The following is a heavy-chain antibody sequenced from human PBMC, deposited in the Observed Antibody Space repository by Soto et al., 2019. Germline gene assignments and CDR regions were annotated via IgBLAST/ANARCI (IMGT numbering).Heavy chain of an antibody. D-gene: IGHD5-12*01. J-gene: IGHJ6*03. Sequence: QVQLVQSGAEVKKPGASVTVSCRSSGDTFNDYYIHWVRQAPVQGLEWMGWINPNSGVTKYAQKFQGWVSMTRETSIRTVYMQLSRLRSDDTAVYYCARESGGATATLDYYYFYMDVWGTGTTVTVSS. CDR2: INPNSGVT. CDR3: ARESGGATATLDYYYFYMDV. CDR1: GDTFNDYY. V-gene: IGHV1-2*04.